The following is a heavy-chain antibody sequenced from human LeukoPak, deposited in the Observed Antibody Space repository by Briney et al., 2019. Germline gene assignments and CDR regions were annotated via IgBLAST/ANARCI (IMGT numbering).Heavy chain of an antibody. CDR3: ARRYYDFWSGIGYFDY. D-gene: IGHD3-3*01. CDR2: IYYSGST. J-gene: IGHJ4*02. V-gene: IGHV4-39*01. CDR1: GGSISSSSYY. Sequence: KPSETLSLTCTVSGGSISSSSYYWGWIRQPPGKGLEWIGSIYYSGSTYYNPSLKSRVTISVDTSKNQFSLKLSSVTAADTAVYHCARRYYDFWSGIGYFDYWGQGTLVTVSS.